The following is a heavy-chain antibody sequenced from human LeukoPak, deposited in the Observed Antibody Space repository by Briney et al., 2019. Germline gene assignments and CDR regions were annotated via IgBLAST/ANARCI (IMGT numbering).Heavy chain of an antibody. CDR2: IYHSGRT. CDR1: GGSISSDY. Sequence: PSETLSLTCTVSGGSISSDYWNWIRQPPEKGLEWIGYIYHSGRTNYNPSLKSRVTMSIDTSKSQFSLKLSSLTAADTAVYYCARGCSSTSCWLRMDVWGQGTTVTVSS. V-gene: IGHV4-59*12. J-gene: IGHJ6*02. CDR3: ARGCSSTSCWLRMDV. D-gene: IGHD2-2*01.